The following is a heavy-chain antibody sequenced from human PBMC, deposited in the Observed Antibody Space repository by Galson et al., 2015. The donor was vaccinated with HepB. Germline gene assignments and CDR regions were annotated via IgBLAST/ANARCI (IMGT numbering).Heavy chain of an antibody. CDR1: GFTVSNNY. Sequence: SLRLSCAVSGFTVSNNYMSWVRQAPGKGLEWVSILYASGSTYYADSLKGIFTISRDNSKNTVYLQMNSLRVEDTAVYYCAKILGGYVKTDYWGQGTLVTVSS. CDR3: AKILGGYVKTDY. D-gene: IGHD5-12*01. V-gene: IGHV3-66*01. J-gene: IGHJ4*02. CDR2: LYASGST.